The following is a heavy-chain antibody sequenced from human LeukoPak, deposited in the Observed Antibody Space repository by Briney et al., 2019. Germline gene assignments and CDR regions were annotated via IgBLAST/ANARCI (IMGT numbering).Heavy chain of an antibody. Sequence: GASVKVSCKASGYTFTSYYMHWVRQAPGQGLEWMGIINPSGGSTSYAQKFQGRVTMTRDMSTSTVYMELSSLRSEDTAVYYCARVEEHYERSYWYFDLWGRGTLVTVSS. CDR3: ARVEEHYERSYWYFDL. CDR1: GYTFTSYY. CDR2: INPSGGST. V-gene: IGHV1-46*01. J-gene: IGHJ2*01. D-gene: IGHD3-22*01.